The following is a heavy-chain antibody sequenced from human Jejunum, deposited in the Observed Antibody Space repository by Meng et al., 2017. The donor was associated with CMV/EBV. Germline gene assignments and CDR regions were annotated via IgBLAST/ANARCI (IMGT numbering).Heavy chain of an antibody. Sequence: VSSKSTAWNWIRQSPSRGLEWLGRIYYRSQWYSDYAVSVRGRISINPDTSRNQFSLHLSSVTPEDTAIYYCSRNEFERMIHWFDPWGQGTLVTVSS. D-gene: IGHD3-22*01. V-gene: IGHV6-1*01. J-gene: IGHJ5*02. CDR3: SRNEFERMIHWFDP. CDR1: VSSKSTA. CDR2: IYYRSQWYS.